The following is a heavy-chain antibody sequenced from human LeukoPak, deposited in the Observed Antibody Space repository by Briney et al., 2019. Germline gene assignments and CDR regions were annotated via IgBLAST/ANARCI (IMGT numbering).Heavy chain of an antibody. J-gene: IGHJ4*02. CDR2: IDAEGTTT. Sequence: GGSLRLSCAASGFTFRTYWMHWVRQAPGKGLVWDSRIDAEGTTTTYADSVKGRFTISRDNAKNTLYLQMNSLRAEDTAVYYCARRYHYDSSGYQFDYWGQGTLVTVSS. D-gene: IGHD3-22*01. CDR1: GFTFRTYW. V-gene: IGHV3-74*01. CDR3: ARRYHYDSSGYQFDY.